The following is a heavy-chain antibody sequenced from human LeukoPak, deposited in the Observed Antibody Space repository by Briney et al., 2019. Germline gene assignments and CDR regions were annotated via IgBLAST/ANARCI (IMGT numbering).Heavy chain of an antibody. CDR2: IYPGDSGP. D-gene: IGHD3/OR15-3a*01. J-gene: IGHJ4*02. Sequence: GESLKISCKVSGYSFTSYCIGWVRQMPGKGLEWMGIIYPGDSGPTYSPSFQGQVTISVDKSINTAYLQWSSLQASDTAMYYCGMSGDRVPLQDDVFDVWGQGTLVTVSS. V-gene: IGHV5-51*01. CDR1: GYSFTSYC. CDR3: GMSGDRVPLQDDVFDV.